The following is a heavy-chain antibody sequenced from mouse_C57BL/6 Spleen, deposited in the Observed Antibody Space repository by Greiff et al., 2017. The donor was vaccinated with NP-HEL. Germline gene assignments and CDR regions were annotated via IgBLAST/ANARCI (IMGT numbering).Heavy chain of an antibody. J-gene: IGHJ4*01. CDR2: INPSSGYP. CDR3: ARRGDYDKAYAMDY. Sequence: QVQLKESGAELAKPGASVKLSCKASGYTFTSYWMHWVKQRPGQGLEWIGYINPSSGYPKYNQKFQDKATLTADKSSSTADMQLSSLTYEDSAVYYCARRGDYDKAYAMDYWGQGTSVTVSS. CDR1: GYTFTSYW. D-gene: IGHD2-4*01. V-gene: IGHV1-7*01.